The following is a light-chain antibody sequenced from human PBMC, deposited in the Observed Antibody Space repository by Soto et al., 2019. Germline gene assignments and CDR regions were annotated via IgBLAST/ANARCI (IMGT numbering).Light chain of an antibody. CDR2: DAS. CDR3: QQYNSYPWT. CDR1: QTIGSW. J-gene: IGKJ1*01. Sequence: IQMTQSPSTQSASVGDRVTISCRASQTIGSWLAWYQQKPGKAPKLLIYDASSLESGVPSRFSGSGSGTEFTLTITSLQPDDFATYYCQQYNSYPWTFGQGTKVDIK. V-gene: IGKV1-5*01.